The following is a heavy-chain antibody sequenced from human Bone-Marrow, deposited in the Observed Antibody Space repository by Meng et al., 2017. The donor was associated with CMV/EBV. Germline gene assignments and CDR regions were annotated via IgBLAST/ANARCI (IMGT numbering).Heavy chain of an antibody. V-gene: IGHV1-2*02. CDR1: GYTFTGYY. Sequence: SGYTFTGYYRHWVRQAPGQGLEWMGWINPNSGGTNYAQKFQGRVTMTRDTSISTAYMELSRLRSDDTAVYYCARRQDCSSTSCQGFDYWGQGTLVTVSS. CDR2: INPNSGGT. J-gene: IGHJ4*02. D-gene: IGHD2-2*01. CDR3: ARRQDCSSTSCQGFDY.